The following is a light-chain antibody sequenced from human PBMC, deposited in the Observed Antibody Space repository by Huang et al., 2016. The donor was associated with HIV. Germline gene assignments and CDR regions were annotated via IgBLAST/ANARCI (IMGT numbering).Light chain of an antibody. CDR3: QQYYHWRQT. Sequence: EIVLTQSPATLSVSPGERATLSCRASQSINSNLAWYQQKYGQAPRLLISGASTRASGIPARFIGSGSRTEFTLTIRSLQSEDFAVYYCQQYYHWRQTFGQGTKVEIK. J-gene: IGKJ1*01. V-gene: IGKV3-15*01. CDR2: GAS. CDR1: QSINSN.